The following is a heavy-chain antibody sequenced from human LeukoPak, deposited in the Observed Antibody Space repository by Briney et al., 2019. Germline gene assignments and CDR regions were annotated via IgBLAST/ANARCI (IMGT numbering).Heavy chain of an antibody. V-gene: IGHV4-59*08. J-gene: IGHJ4*02. CDR1: GGSISSYY. CDR3: ASHVGRRYFEY. D-gene: IGHD2-15*01. CDR2: IYYSGDT. Sequence: PSETLSLTCTVSGGSISSYYWSWIRQPPGKGLEWIGYIYYSGDTNYNPSLRGRVTISVAASKNQFSLNLSSVTAADTAAYYCASHVGRRYFEYWGQGTLVTVSS.